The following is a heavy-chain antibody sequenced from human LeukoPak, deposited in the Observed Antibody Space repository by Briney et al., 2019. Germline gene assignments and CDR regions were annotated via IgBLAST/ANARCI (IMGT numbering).Heavy chain of an antibody. Sequence: SETLSLTCSVSGVSISDYHWIWIRQPPAKGLEWMGYFSYSGSTRYNPSLKSRVTMSVDTSKNQFSLRLNSVAAADTAVYYCARMYSGTSYYFDFWGQGTLVIVSS. J-gene: IGHJ4*02. CDR1: GVSISDYH. CDR2: FSYSGST. D-gene: IGHD1-26*01. V-gene: IGHV4-59*01. CDR3: ARMYSGTSYYFDF.